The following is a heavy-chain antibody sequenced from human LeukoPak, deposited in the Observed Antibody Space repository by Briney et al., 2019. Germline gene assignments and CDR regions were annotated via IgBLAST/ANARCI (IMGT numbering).Heavy chain of an antibody. V-gene: IGHV3-30*02. CDR1: GFTFSSFG. CDR2: IRYDGSNK. CDR3: AKGLLLGYCSGGSCPLPFYS. J-gene: IGHJ5*01. D-gene: IGHD2-15*01. Sequence: PGGSLRLSCAASGFTFSSFGMHWVRQAPGKGLEWVAFIRYDGSNKYYADSVKGRFTISRDNSKNTLYLQMNSLRAEDTAVYYCAKGLLLGYCSGGSCPLPFYSWGQGTLVTVSS.